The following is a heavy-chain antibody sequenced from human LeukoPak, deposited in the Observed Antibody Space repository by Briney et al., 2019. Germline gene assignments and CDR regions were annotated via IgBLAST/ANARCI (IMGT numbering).Heavy chain of an antibody. CDR2: IYTSGST. J-gene: IGHJ4*02. V-gene: IGHV4-61*02. CDR3: ARDRAVGGVVEGFDY. CDR1: GGSISSGSYY. Sequence: PSETLSLTCTVSGGSISSGSYYWSWIRQPAGKGLEWIGRIYTSGSTNYNPSLKSRVTISVDTSKNQFSLKLSSVTAADTVVYYCARDRAVGGVVEGFDYWGQGTLVTVSS. D-gene: IGHD3-16*01.